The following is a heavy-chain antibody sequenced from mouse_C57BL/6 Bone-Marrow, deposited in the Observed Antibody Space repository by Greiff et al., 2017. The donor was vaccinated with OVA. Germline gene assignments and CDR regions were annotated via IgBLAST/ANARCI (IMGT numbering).Heavy chain of an antibody. J-gene: IGHJ4*01. V-gene: IGHV5-15*01. CDR3: ARRRDYYGKYYAMDY. Sequence: EVHLVESGGGLVQPGGSLKLSCAASGFTFSDYGMAWVRQAPRKGPEWVAFISNLAYSIYYADTVTGRFTISRENAKNTLYLEMSSLRSEDTAMYYCARRRDYYGKYYAMDYWGQGTSVTVSS. CDR1: GFTFSDYG. D-gene: IGHD1-1*01. CDR2: ISNLAYSI.